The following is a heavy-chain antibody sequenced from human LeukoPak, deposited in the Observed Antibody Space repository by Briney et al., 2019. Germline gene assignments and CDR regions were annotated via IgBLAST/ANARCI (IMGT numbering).Heavy chain of an antibody. Sequence: PGGSLRLSCAASGFTFTTYWMHWVRQAPGQGLVWVSRINSDGSSTSYADSVKGRFSISRDNARNTLYLQMNSLRAEDTAVYYCAKWKYSNSGIDDYWGQGTLVTVSS. CDR3: AKWKYSNSGIDDY. D-gene: IGHD6-6*01. V-gene: IGHV3-74*01. J-gene: IGHJ4*02. CDR1: GFTFTTYW. CDR2: INSDGSST.